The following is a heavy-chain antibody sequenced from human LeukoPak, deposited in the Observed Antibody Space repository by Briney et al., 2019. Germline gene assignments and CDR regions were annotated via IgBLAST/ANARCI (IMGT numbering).Heavy chain of an antibody. D-gene: IGHD3-22*01. CDR3: ARDTSSAYPFDY. CDR2: ISSSSSYI. J-gene: IGHJ4*02. V-gene: IGHV3-21*01. CDR1: GFTFSSYS. Sequence: GGSLRLSCAASGFTFSSYSMNWVRQAPGKGLEWVSSISSSSSYIYYADSVKGRFTISRDNAKNPLYLQMNSLRAEDTAVYYCARDTSSAYPFDYWGQGTLVTVSS.